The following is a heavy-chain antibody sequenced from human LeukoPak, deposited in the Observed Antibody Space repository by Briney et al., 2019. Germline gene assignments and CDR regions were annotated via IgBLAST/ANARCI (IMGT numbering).Heavy chain of an antibody. CDR3: ARDHDYGDYRPDY. V-gene: IGHV3-30-3*01. CDR2: ISYDGSNK. D-gene: IGHD4-17*01. CDR1: GFTFRTYA. J-gene: IGHJ4*02. Sequence: GGSLRLSCAASGFTFRTYAMHWLRQAPGKELEWVTVISYDGSNKYYAESVKGRFTISRDNSKNTLYLQMNSLRAEDAAVYYCARDHDYGDYRPDYWGQGTLVTVSS.